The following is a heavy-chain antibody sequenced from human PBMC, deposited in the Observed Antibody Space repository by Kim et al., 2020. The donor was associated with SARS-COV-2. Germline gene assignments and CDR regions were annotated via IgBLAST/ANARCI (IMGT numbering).Heavy chain of an antibody. J-gene: IGHJ4*02. D-gene: IGHD6-19*01. CDR1: AFTSRTFW. CDR3: TGGAGWLIDY. Sequence: GGSLRLSCVASAFTSRTFWMSWIRQAPGKGLEWVAIVNQDGSDKRYADSVRGRFTIARDNAKNSLYLQMNSLRAEDTAVYYCTGGAGWLIDYWGQGSLVTVS. V-gene: IGHV3-7*01. CDR2: VNQDGSDK.